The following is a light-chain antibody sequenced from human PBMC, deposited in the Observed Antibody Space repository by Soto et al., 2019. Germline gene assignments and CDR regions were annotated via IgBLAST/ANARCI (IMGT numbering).Light chain of an antibody. CDR1: ESVSSSF. J-gene: IGKJ3*01. CDR3: QQYESSSFT. Sequence: EIVLTHSPGTLSLSPGERATLSCRASESVSSSFLAWYQQRPGQAPRLLMYGASSRATGISDRFSGSGSGTDFTLSISRLEPEDFAVYYCQQYESSSFTFGPGT. V-gene: IGKV3-20*01. CDR2: GAS.